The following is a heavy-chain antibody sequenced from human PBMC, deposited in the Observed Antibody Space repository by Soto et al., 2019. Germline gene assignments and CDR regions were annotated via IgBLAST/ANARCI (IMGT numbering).Heavy chain of an antibody. CDR2: IYYSGST. CDR1: GGSISSSSYY. J-gene: IGHJ3*02. CDR3: ARGGWYYDSSGAFDI. V-gene: IGHV4-39*01. D-gene: IGHD3-22*01. Sequence: SETLSLTCTVSGGSISSSSYYWGWIRQPPGKGLEWIGSIYYSGSTYYNPSLKSRVTISVDTSKNQFSLKLSSVTAADTAVYYCARGGWYYDSSGAFDIWGQGTMVTVSS.